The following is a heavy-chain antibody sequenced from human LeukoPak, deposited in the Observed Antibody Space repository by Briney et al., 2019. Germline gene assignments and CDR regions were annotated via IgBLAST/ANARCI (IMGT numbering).Heavy chain of an antibody. D-gene: IGHD6-13*01. CDR3: ARGEGDSSSWPLNY. V-gene: IGHV1-2*02. CDR1: GYIFTGYY. J-gene: IGHJ4*02. Sequence: ASVKVSCKSSGYIFTGYYMHWVRQAPGQGLEWMGWINPNSGGTKYAQQFQGRVTMTRDTSISTAYMELSRLTSDDTAVYYCARGEGDSSSWPLNYWGQGTLVPVSS. CDR2: INPNSGGT.